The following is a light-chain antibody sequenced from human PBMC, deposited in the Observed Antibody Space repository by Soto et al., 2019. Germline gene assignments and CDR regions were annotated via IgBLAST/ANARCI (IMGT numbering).Light chain of an antibody. J-gene: IGKJ1*01. CDR3: QHYNDYSWT. Sequence: DIHMTQSPSTLSASVGDRVTITCRASQSISSWLAWYQQKPGKAPNLLIYKTSSLERGVPSRFSGSGSGTEFTLTISSLQPDDFATYYGQHYNDYSWTFGQGTQVEIK. CDR1: QSISSW. CDR2: KTS. V-gene: IGKV1-5*03.